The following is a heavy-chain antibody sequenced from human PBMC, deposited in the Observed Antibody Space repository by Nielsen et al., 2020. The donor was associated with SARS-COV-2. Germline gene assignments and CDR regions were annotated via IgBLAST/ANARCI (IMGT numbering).Heavy chain of an antibody. CDR3: APITMVRGVIIDY. CDR1: GYTLTELS. D-gene: IGHD3-10*01. Sequence: ASVKVSCKVSGYTLTELSMHWVRQAPGKGLEWMGGFDPEDGETISAQKFQGRVTLTEDTSTGTAYMELSSLRSEDTAVYYCAPITMVRGVIIDYWGQGTLVTVSS. V-gene: IGHV1-24*01. CDR2: FDPEDGET. J-gene: IGHJ4*02.